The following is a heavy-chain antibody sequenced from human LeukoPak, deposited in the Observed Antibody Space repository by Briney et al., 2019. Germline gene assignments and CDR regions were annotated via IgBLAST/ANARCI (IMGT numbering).Heavy chain of an antibody. D-gene: IGHD6-13*01. J-gene: IGHJ4*02. CDR1: GFTFSSYG. V-gene: IGHV3-30*03. CDR3: ASSLPRYSSSWYLFNY. Sequence: GGSLRLSCAASGFTFSSYGMHWVRQAPGKGEEWVAVISYDGSNKYYADSVKGRFTISRDNSKNTLYLQMNSLRAEDTAVYYCASSLPRYSSSWYLFNYWGQGTLVTVSS. CDR2: ISYDGSNK.